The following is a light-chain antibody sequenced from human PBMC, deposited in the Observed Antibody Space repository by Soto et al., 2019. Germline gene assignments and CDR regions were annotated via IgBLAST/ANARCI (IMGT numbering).Light chain of an antibody. CDR2: DVS. CDR1: SSDVGGYKF. Sequence: QSALTQPRSVSGSPGQSVTISCSGSSSDVGGYKFVSWYQQHPGKAPKLMIYDVSKRPSGVPGRFSGSKSGNTASLTISGLQAQDEADYYCCSNAGSYTWVFGGGTKLTVL. CDR3: CSNAGSYTWV. J-gene: IGLJ3*02. V-gene: IGLV2-11*01.